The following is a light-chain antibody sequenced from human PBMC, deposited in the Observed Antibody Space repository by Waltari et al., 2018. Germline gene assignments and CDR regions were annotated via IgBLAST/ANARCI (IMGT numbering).Light chain of an antibody. V-gene: IGKV1-39*01. Sequence: DIQMTQSPPSLSASVGDRVTITCRASQSISSYLNWYQQKPGKAPKLLIYAASSLQSGVPSRFGGSGSGTDFTLTISSLQPEDFATYYCQQSYSTPRYTFGQGTKLEIK. CDR2: AAS. J-gene: IGKJ2*01. CDR3: QQSYSTPRYT. CDR1: QSISSY.